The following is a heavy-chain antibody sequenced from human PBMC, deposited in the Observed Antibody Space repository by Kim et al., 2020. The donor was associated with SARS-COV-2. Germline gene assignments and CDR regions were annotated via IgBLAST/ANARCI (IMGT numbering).Heavy chain of an antibody. CDR3: ARHRSRATAALDS. CDR1: GYVFTAFW. V-gene: IGHV5-10-1*01. Sequence: GESLKISCKGPGYVFTAFWTPWGPKRPGKGRGGWGGMDQRKPLFENSPSFQGNVTISADKSINTAYVQCSSLKAPDTPMYFCARHRSRATAALDSWGQGTLVTVSS. D-gene: IGHD1-26*01. CDR2: MDQRKPLF. J-gene: IGHJ4*02.